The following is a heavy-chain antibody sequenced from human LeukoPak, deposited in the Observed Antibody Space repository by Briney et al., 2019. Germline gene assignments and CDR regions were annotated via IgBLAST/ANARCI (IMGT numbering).Heavy chain of an antibody. J-gene: IGHJ4*02. CDR2: IYHSGST. Sequence: SETLSLTCAVSGGSISSSNWWSWVRQPPGKGLEWIGEIYHSGSTNYNPSLKSRVTVSVDKSKNQFSLKLSSVTAADTAVYYCAAVPAAAPFDYWGQGTLVTVSS. CDR1: GGSISSSNW. V-gene: IGHV4-4*02. CDR3: AAVPAAAPFDY. D-gene: IGHD2-2*01.